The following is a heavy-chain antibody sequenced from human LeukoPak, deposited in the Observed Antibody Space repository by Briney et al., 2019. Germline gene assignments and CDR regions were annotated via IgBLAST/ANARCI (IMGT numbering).Heavy chain of an antibody. V-gene: IGHV5-51*01. D-gene: IGHD5-24*01. Sequence: GESLKISCKGSGYRFTSYWIGWVRQMPGKGLEWMGIIYPGDSDTRYSPSFQGQVTISADKSISTAYLQWSSLKASDSAIYYCARVEMATGWFDPWGQGTLVTVSS. CDR3: ARVEMATGWFDP. J-gene: IGHJ5*02. CDR1: GYRFTSYW. CDR2: IYPGDSDT.